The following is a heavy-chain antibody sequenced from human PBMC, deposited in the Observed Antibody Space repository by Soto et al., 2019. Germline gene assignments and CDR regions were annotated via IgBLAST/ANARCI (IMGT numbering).Heavy chain of an antibody. V-gene: IGHV4-59*01. CDR1: GGSISSYY. Sequence: SETLSLTCTVSGGSISSYYWSWIRQPPGKGLEWIGYIYYSGSTNYNPSLKSRVTISVDTSKNQFSLKLSSVTAADTAVYYCARENSGYDFDYFDYWGQGTLVTVSS. CDR3: ARENSGYDFDYFDY. D-gene: IGHD5-12*01. J-gene: IGHJ4*02. CDR2: IYYSGST.